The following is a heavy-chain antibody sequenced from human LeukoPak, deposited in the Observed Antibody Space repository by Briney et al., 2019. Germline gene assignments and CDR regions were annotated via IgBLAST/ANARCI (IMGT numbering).Heavy chain of an antibody. CDR2: INPNSGGT. D-gene: IGHD6-19*01. CDR3: ARGVAGPYYHYYMDV. CDR1: GYTLSDNY. V-gene: IGHV1-2*02. J-gene: IGHJ6*03. Sequence: GASVKVSCRASGYTLSDNYLHWVRQAPGQGLEWMGWINPNSGGTNYAQKFQGRVTMTRDTSISTAYMELSRLTSDDTAVYYCARGVAGPYYHYYMDVWGRGTTVTVSS.